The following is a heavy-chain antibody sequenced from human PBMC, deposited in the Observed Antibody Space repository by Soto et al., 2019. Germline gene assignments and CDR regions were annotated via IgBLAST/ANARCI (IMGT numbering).Heavy chain of an antibody. D-gene: IGHD6-13*01. CDR1: GFTFSSYA. CDR2: ISGSGGST. CDR3: AKSDAGGSWEYFDY. Sequence: VGSLRLSCAASGFTFSSYAMSWVRQAPGKGLEWVSAISGSGGSTYYADSVKGRFTISGDNSKNTLYLQMNSLRAEDTAVYYCAKSDAGGSWEYFDYWGQGTLVTVSS. V-gene: IGHV3-23*01. J-gene: IGHJ4*02.